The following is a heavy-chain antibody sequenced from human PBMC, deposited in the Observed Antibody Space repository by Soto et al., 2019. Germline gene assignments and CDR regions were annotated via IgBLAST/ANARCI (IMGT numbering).Heavy chain of an antibody. Sequence: SVKVSCKASGGTFSSYAISWVRQAPGQGLEWMGGIIPIFGTANYAQKFQGRVTITADESTSTAYMELSSLRSEDTAVYYCARDSAAAGTLLRSRSGYYYYGMDVWG. CDR1: GGTFSSYA. D-gene: IGHD6-13*01. CDR3: ARDSAAAGTLLRSRSGYYYYGMDV. V-gene: IGHV1-69*13. J-gene: IGHJ6*02. CDR2: IIPIFGTA.